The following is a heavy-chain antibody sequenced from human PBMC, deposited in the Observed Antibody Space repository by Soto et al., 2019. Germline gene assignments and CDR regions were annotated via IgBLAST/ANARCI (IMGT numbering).Heavy chain of an antibody. V-gene: IGHV3-43*01. CDR3: AILPTPDITMIRRMPSGPS. J-gene: IGHJ5*02. CDR1: GFTFDDYT. D-gene: IGHD3-22*01. Sequence: EVQLVESGGVVVQPGGSLRLSCAASGFTFDDYTMHWVRQAPGKGLEWVSLISWDGGSTYYADSVKGRFTIARDNSKNSLYLQMNSLRTEDTALYYCAILPTPDITMIRRMPSGPSWGQGTMVTVSS. CDR2: ISWDGGST.